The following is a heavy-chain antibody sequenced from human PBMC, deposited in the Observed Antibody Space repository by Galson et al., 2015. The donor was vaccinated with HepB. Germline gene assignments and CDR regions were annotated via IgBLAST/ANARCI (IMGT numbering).Heavy chain of an antibody. CDR3: AKEQRQWLVPAGDAFDI. D-gene: IGHD6-19*01. V-gene: IGHV3-30*18. J-gene: IGHJ3*02. CDR1: GFTFSRHS. CDR2: ISYDGRNR. Sequence: SLRLSCAASGFTFSRHSMNWIRQAPGKGLEWVAVISYDGRNRHYPESVKGRFTIPRDNSKNTLYLQMNSLRPEDTAVYYCAKEQRQWLVPAGDAFDIWGQGTMVTVSS.